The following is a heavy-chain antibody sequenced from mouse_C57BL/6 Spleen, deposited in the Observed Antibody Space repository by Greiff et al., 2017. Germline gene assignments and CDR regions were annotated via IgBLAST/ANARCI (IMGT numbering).Heavy chain of an antibody. J-gene: IGHJ1*03. CDR3: ARLGSSYRYFDV. V-gene: IGHV1-19*01. D-gene: IGHD1-1*01. CDR1: GYTFTDYY. Sequence: VQLQQSGPVLVKPGASVKMSCKASGYTFTDYYMNWVKQSHGKSLEWIGVFNPYNGGTSYNQKFKGKATLTVDKSSSTAYMELNSLTYEDSAVYYCARLGSSYRYFDVWGTGTTVTVSS. CDR2: FNPYNGGT.